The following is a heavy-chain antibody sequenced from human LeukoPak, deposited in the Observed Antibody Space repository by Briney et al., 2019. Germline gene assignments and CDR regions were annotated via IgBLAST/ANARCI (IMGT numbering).Heavy chain of an antibody. CDR3: ARAGHCSGGSCYLGYLDY. CDR2: IYYSGST. D-gene: IGHD2-15*01. J-gene: IGHJ4*02. CDR1: GGSISSGDYY. Sequence: PSETLSLTCTVSGGSISSGDYYWSWIRQPPGKGLEWIGYIYYSGSTYYNPPLKSRVTISVDTSKNQFSLKLSSVTAADTAVYYCARAGHCSGGSCYLGYLDYWGQGTLVTVSS. V-gene: IGHV4-30-4*01.